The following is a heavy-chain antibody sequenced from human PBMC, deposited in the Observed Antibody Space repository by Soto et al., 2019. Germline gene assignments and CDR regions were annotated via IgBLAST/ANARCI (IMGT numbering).Heavy chain of an antibody. CDR1: GGSISSSNW. CDR2: IYHSGST. V-gene: IGHV4-4*02. Sequence: QVQLQESGPGLVKPSGTLSLTCAVSGGSISSSNWWSWVRQPPGKGLEWIGDIYHSGSTYYNPSLKSRVTISVDKSKNEFSLKLSSVTAADTAVYYCARDLRYVYYYYGMDVWGQGTTVTVSS. D-gene: IGHD3-16*01. CDR3: ARDLRYVYYYYGMDV. J-gene: IGHJ6*02.